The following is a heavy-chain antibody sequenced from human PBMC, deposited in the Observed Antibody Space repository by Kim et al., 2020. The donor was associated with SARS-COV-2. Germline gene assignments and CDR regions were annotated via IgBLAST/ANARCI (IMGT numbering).Heavy chain of an antibody. CDR2: IDSDNGNT. D-gene: IGHD1-26*01. J-gene: IGHJ4*02. CDR3: VRGHYGKIVGEY. CDR1: GYTFTDYG. V-gene: IGHV1-18*01. Sequence: ASVTVSCKASGYTFTDYGFSWVRQAPGQGLEWMGWIDSDNGNTHYAQKLQGRVTMTADTSTNTAYMELMRLRSDYTAMYYCVRGHYGKIVGEYWGQGTLGTVSS.